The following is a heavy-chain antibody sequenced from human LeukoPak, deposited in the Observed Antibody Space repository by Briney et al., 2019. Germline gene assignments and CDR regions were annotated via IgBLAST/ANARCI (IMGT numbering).Heavy chain of an antibody. J-gene: IGHJ4*02. Sequence: PGRSLRLSCAASGFTFSSYGMHWVRQAPGKGLEGGAVISYDGSNKYYADSVKGRFTISRDNSKNTLYLQMNSLRAEDTAVYYCAKDYCGGDCYPDYWGQGTLVTVSS. CDR3: AKDYCGGDCYPDY. D-gene: IGHD2-21*02. V-gene: IGHV3-30*18. CDR1: GFTFSSYG. CDR2: ISYDGSNK.